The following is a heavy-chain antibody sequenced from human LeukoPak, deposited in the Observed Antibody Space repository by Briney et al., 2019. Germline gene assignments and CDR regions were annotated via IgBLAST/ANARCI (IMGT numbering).Heavy chain of an antibody. V-gene: IGHV5-51*01. Sequence: GESLKISCKGSGYSFTSYWIGWVRQMPGKGLEWMGIIYPGDSDTRYSPSFQGQVTISADKSISTAYLQWSSLKASDTAMYYCARQESGFCSSTSCHHYYYYYGMDVWGQGTTITVSS. J-gene: IGHJ6*02. CDR1: GYSFTSYW. CDR2: IYPGDSDT. D-gene: IGHD2-2*01. CDR3: ARQESGFCSSTSCHHYYYYYGMDV.